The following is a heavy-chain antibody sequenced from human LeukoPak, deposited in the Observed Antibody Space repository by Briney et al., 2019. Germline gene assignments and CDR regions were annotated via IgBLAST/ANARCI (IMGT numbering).Heavy chain of an antibody. CDR3: ASATRIAGAVTRFDY. CDR2: ISAYNGNT. D-gene: IGHD6-19*01. CDR1: GYTFTSYG. Sequence: ASVKVSCKASGYTFTSYGISWVRQAPGQGLEWMGWISAYNGNTNYAQKLQGRVTMTTDTSTSTAYMELTSLRSDDTAVYYCASATRIAGAVTRFDYWGQGTLVTVSS. V-gene: IGHV1-18*01. J-gene: IGHJ4*02.